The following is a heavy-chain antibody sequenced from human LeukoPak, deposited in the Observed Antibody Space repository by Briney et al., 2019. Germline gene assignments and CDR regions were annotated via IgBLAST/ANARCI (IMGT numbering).Heavy chain of an antibody. CDR3: ARAPPGRTIFGVVIMPGTGSIDY. J-gene: IGHJ4*02. CDR1: GFTFSSYW. V-gene: IGHV3-74*01. D-gene: IGHD3-3*01. CDR2: INSDGSST. Sequence: GGSLRLSCAASGFTFSSYWMHWVRQAPGKGLVWVSRINSDGSSTSYADSVKGRFTISRDNAKNTLYLQMNSLRAEDTAVYYCARAPPGRTIFGVVIMPGTGSIDYWGQGTLVTVSS.